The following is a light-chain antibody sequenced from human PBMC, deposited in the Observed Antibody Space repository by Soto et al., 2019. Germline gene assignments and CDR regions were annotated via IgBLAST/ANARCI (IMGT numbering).Light chain of an antibody. V-gene: IGKV1-5*03. J-gene: IGKJ1*01. Sequence: DIHMTHSASTLSSSIVDRVAITCRASESIRIWVAWYQQKPGKAPKLLINKASTLESGVPPRFSGSGSGTEFTLSISSLQSEDFAVYYCQQYNTWPRTFGQGTKVDIK. CDR3: QQYNTWPRT. CDR2: KAS. CDR1: ESIRIW.